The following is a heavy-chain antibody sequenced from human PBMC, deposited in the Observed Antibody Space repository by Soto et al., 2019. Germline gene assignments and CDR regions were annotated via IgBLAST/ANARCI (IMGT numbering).Heavy chain of an antibody. CDR3: AKVQEFCGFNCYIVDS. CDR1: GFTFSNSA. Sequence: GGSLRLSCVASGFTFSNSAMSWVRHVPGKGLEWAAGIRSSGGHTNYADSVKGRFTISRDNSKDTLYLQMNSLRAEDTALYYCAKVQEFCGFNCYIVDSWGQGILVTVSA. D-gene: IGHD2-21*02. J-gene: IGHJ4*02. CDR2: IRSSGGHT. V-gene: IGHV3-23*01.